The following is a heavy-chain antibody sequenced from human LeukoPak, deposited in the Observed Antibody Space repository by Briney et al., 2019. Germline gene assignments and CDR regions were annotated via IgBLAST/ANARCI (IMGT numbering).Heavy chain of an antibody. V-gene: IGHV5-51*01. Sequence: PGESLKISCKGSGYTFTSSWIGWVRQMPGKGLEWMGIINPTDSDTRYNPSFQGQVTISADKSVSTAYLQWSSLKASDSAMYYCARHAYSSGWYGIDYWGQGTLVTVSS. CDR3: ARHAYSSGWYGIDY. J-gene: IGHJ4*02. CDR2: INPTDSDT. D-gene: IGHD6-19*01. CDR1: GYTFTSSW.